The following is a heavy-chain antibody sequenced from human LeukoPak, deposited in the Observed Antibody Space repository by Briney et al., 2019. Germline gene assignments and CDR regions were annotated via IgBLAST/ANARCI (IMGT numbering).Heavy chain of an antibody. Sequence: RPGGSLRLSCAASGLTFDDYGMSWVRQAPGKGLEWVSGINWNGGSTGYADSVKGRFTISRDNAKNSLYLQMNSLRAEDTALYYCARGLRFGELLGVPFDYWGQGTLVTVSS. CDR2: INWNGGST. D-gene: IGHD3-10*01. CDR1: GLTFDDYG. CDR3: ARGLRFGELLGVPFDY. V-gene: IGHV3-20*04. J-gene: IGHJ4*02.